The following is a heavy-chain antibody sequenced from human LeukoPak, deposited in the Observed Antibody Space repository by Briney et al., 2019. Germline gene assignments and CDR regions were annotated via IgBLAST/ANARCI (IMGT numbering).Heavy chain of an antibody. J-gene: IGHJ6*02. D-gene: IGHD3-3*01. CDR3: ARFQIWSRPGETYYYYYGMDV. Sequence: SETLSLTCTVSGGSISSSSDYWGWIRQSPGMGLAWIGSLYYSGSIYYNPSLKSRVTISVDTSKNQFSLKLSSMTAADTAVYYCARFQIWSRPGETYYYYYGMDVWGQGTTVTVSS. CDR1: GGSISSSSDY. CDR2: LYYSGSI. V-gene: IGHV4-39*01.